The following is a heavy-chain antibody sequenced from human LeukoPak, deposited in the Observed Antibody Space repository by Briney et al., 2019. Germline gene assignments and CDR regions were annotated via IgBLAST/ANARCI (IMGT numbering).Heavy chain of an antibody. Sequence: GGSLRLSCAASGFTFSSYAMHWVRQAPGKGLEWVAVISYDGSNKYYADSVRGRFTISRDNSKNTLYLQMNSLRAEDTAVYYCARDRGEPPYYYYGMDVWGQGTTVTVSS. CDR2: ISYDGSNK. V-gene: IGHV3-30-3*01. J-gene: IGHJ6*02. CDR1: GFTFSSYA. CDR3: ARDRGEPPYYYYGMDV. D-gene: IGHD1-14*01.